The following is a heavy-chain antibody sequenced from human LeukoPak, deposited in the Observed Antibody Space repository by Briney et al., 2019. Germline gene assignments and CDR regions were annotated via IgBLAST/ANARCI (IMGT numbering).Heavy chain of an antibody. D-gene: IGHD1-26*01. Sequence: ASVKVSCKASGYTFTSYYMHWVRQAPGQGLEWMGIINPSGGSTSYTRKFQGRVTMTRDTSTSTVYMELSSLRSEDTAVYYCARDTIRIVGAIVYWGQGTLVTVSS. CDR3: ARDTIRIVGAIVY. CDR2: INPSGGST. CDR1: GYTFTSYY. V-gene: IGHV1-46*01. J-gene: IGHJ4*02.